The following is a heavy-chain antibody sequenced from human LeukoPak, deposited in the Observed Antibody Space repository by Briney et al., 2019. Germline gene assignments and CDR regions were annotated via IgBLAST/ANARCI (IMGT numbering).Heavy chain of an antibody. CDR2: ISWNSGSI. Sequence: GGSLRLSCAASGFTFDDYAMHWVRQAPGKGLEWVSGISWNSGSIGYADSVKGRFTISRDNAKNSLYLQMNSLRAEDTAVYYCAKDLGVRGVPDYFDYWGQGTLVTVSS. J-gene: IGHJ4*02. V-gene: IGHV3-9*01. CDR3: AKDLGVRGVPDYFDY. CDR1: GFTFDDYA. D-gene: IGHD3-10*01.